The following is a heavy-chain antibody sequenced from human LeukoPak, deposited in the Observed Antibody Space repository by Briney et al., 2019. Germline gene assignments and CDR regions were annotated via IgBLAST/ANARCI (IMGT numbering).Heavy chain of an antibody. CDR1: GYTFTSYG. V-gene: IGHV1-18*01. J-gene: IGHJ3*02. CDR3: ARLFSVGYDSSAPLAFDI. D-gene: IGHD3-22*01. CDR2: ISAYNGNT. Sequence: ASVKVSCKASGYTFTSYGISWVRQAPGLGLEWMGWISAYNGNTNYAQKLQGRVTMTTDTSTSTAYMELRSLRSDDTAVYYCARLFSVGYDSSAPLAFDIWGQGTMVTVSS.